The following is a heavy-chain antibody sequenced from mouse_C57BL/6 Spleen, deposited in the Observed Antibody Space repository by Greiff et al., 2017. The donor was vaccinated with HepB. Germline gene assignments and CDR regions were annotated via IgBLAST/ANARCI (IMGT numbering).Heavy chain of an antibody. J-gene: IGHJ2*01. V-gene: IGHV1-50*01. CDR2: IDPSDSYT. Sequence: QVQLQQPGAELVKPGASVKLSCKASGYTFTSYWMQWVKQRPGQGLEWIGEIDPSDSYTNYNQKFKGKATLTVDTSSSTAYMQLSSLTSEDSAVYYGARRGDDGYYDFGYWGQGTTLTVSS. CDR1: GYTFTSYW. D-gene: IGHD2-3*01. CDR3: ARRGDDGYYDFGY.